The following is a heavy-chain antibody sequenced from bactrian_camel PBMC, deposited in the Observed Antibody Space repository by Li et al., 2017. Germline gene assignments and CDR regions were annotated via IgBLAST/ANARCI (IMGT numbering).Heavy chain of an antibody. V-gene: IGHV3S53*01. D-gene: IGHD2*01. CDR3: AAARDGREWEASDTYYDTVKWTY. J-gene: IGHJ4*01. CDR2: INNAGES. Sequence: QVQLVESGGGSAQSGGSLRLSCTASGYTCSDYCMGWFRQAPGKQREGVAIINNAGESAYADSVKGRFAISQDSAKCILYLQVNSLKPEDTAIYYCAAARDGREWEASDTYYDTVKWTYWGQGTQVTVS. CDR1: GYTCSDYC.